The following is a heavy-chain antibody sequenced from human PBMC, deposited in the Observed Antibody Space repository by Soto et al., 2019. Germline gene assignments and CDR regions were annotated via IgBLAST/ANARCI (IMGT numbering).Heavy chain of an antibody. CDR2: INSDGSAT. D-gene: IGHD3-10*01. CDR1: GFTFRNVW. CDR3: AREGDAFDI. V-gene: IGHV3-74*01. Sequence: VGSLRLSCAASGFTFRNVWMHWVRQAPGKGLVWVSRINSDGSATDYADSVKGRFTISRDNAKNTLSLQMNSLRAEDTAVYYCAREGDAFDIWGQGTLVTVSS. J-gene: IGHJ3*02.